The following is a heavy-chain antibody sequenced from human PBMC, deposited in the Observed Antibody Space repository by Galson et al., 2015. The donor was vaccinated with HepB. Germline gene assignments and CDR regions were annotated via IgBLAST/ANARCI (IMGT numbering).Heavy chain of an antibody. J-gene: IGHJ6*02. D-gene: IGHD2-2*01. V-gene: IGHV3-69-1*01. Sequence: GKGLEWVSYISSTKKIYYADSVKGRFTISRDNAKNSLYLQMNSLRAEDTAVYYCARDLPAVILASGYYYYGMDVWGQGTTVIVSS. CDR2: ISSTKKI. CDR3: ARDLPAVILASGYYYYGMDV.